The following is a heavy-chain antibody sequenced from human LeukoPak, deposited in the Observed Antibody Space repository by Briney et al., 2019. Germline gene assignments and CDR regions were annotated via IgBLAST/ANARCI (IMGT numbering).Heavy chain of an antibody. CDR3: ASVRRGFGESSKYYSYYYMDV. CDR1: GGSISSGSYY. D-gene: IGHD3-10*01. Sequence: SETLSLTCTVSGGSISSGSYYWSWIRQPAGKGLEWIGRIYTSGSTNHNPSLKSRVTISVDTSKNQFSLKLSAVTAADTAVYYCASVRRGFGESSKYYSYYYMDVWGNGTTVTISS. V-gene: IGHV4-61*02. J-gene: IGHJ6*03. CDR2: IYTSGST.